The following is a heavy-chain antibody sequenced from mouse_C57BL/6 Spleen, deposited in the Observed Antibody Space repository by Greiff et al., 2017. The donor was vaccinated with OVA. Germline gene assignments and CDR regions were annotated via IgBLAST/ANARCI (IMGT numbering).Heavy chain of an antibody. J-gene: IGHJ3*01. Sequence: DVQLVESGGGLVKPGGSLKLSCAASGFTFSSYTMSWVRQTPEKRLEWVATISGGGGNTYYPDSVKGRFTISRDNAKNTLYLQMSSLRSEDTALYYCARQAQIYGNFFAYWGQGTLVTVSA. D-gene: IGHD2-1*01. CDR2: ISGGGGNT. V-gene: IGHV5-9*01. CDR3: ARQAQIYGNFFAY. CDR1: GFTFSSYT.